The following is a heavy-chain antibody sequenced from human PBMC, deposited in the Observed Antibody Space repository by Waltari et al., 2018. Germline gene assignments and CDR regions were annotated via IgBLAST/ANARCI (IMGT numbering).Heavy chain of an antibody. CDR2: IHYSGST. CDR1: GGSINSGDDN. CDR3: VRVHDSSAYLDY. Sequence: QVQLQESGPGLVKPSQTLSLTCTVSGGSINSGDDNWSWLRQPPGKGLEWIGYIHYSGSTYYNPSLRSRVTISIDTSKNQFSLNLSSVTAADTAVYYCVRVHDSSAYLDYWGQGTLVTVSS. J-gene: IGHJ4*02. V-gene: IGHV4-30-4*08. D-gene: IGHD3-22*01.